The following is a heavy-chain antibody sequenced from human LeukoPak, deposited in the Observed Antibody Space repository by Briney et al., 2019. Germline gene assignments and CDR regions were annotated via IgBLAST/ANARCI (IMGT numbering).Heavy chain of an antibody. CDR3: ARDPGGYMDV. Sequence: PGGSLRLSCAASGFTFSSYEMNWVRQAPGKGLEWVSYISSSGSTIFYADSVKGRFTISRDNAKNSLYLQVNSLRAEDTTVYYCARDPGGYMDVWGKGTTVTISS. CDR1: GFTFSSYE. D-gene: IGHD3-10*01. V-gene: IGHV3-48*03. CDR2: ISSSGSTI. J-gene: IGHJ6*03.